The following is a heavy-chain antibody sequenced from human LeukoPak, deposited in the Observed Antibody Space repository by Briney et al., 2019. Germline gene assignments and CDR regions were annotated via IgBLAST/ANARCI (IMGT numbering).Heavy chain of an antibody. CDR3: AKHRRVAAGSNSDC. J-gene: IGHJ4*02. D-gene: IGHD6-13*01. CDR2: ISGSGSKT. CDR1: GFTFSHFA. V-gene: IGHV3-23*01. Sequence: GGSLRLSCVASGFTFSHFAMSWVRHTPGKGLEWVSAISGSGSKTYYLESVKGRFTVSRDNSNNTPYLLMDSLRAEDTALYYCAKHRRVAAGSNSDCWGQGSLVTVSS.